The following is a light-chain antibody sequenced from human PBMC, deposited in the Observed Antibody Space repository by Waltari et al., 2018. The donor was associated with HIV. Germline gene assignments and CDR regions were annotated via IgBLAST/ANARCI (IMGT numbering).Light chain of an antibody. CDR3: QQYGSSPET. J-gene: IGKJ1*01. CDR2: GAS. Sequence: EIVLTQSPGTLSLSPGERATLSCRASQSVSSSYLAWYQQKPGQAPRLLIYGASSRATRIPDRFSGSWSWTDFTLTISRLEPEDFAVYYCQQYGSSPETFGQGTKVEIK. CDR1: QSVSSSY. V-gene: IGKV3-20*01.